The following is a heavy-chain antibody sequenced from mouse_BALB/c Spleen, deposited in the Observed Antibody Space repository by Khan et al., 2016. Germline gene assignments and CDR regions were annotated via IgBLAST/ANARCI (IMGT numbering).Heavy chain of an antibody. CDR2: INPSSVYT. CDR3: ARGEIYYEYVRVRGYYVDY. D-gene: IGHD2-4*01. V-gene: IGHV1-4*02. Sequence: QVQLQQSAAELARPGASVKMSCRASGYTFTNYTMHWVTQRPGQGLEWIGYINPSSVYTDYNQKFKDKTTLTADKSSSTAYMHLSSLTSEDSAVSYWARGEIYYEYVRVRGYYVDYWGQGTTLTVSS. CDR1: GYTFTNYT. J-gene: IGHJ2*01.